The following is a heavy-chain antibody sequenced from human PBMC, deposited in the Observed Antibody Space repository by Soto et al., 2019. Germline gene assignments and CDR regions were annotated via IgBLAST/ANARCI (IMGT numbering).Heavy chain of an antibody. Sequence: NPSETLSLTCTVSGASVSSYYWGWARQPPGQGLEWIGYVYYSGSTNYNPSLKSRVTISVDTSKKQFSLKLNSVTAADTAVYYCARIGSVDRSYYFHYWGQGNLVTVSS. CDR2: VYYSGST. CDR3: ARIGSVDRSYYFHY. D-gene: IGHD2-21*01. CDR1: GASVSSYY. V-gene: IGHV4-59*02. J-gene: IGHJ4*02.